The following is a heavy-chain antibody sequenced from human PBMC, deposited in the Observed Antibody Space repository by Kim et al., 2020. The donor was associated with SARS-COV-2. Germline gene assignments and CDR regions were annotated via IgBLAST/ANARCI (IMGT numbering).Heavy chain of an antibody. CDR2: INPNSGGT. CDR3: AREGGSSWYHQFDP. J-gene: IGHJ5*02. V-gene: IGHV1-2*02. CDR1: GYTFTGYY. D-gene: IGHD6-13*01. Sequence: ASVKVSCKASGYTFTGYYMHWVRQTPGQGLEWMGWINPNSGGTNYAQKFQGRVTMTRDTSISTAYMELSRLRSDDTAVYYCAREGGSSWYHQFDPWGQGTLVTVSS.